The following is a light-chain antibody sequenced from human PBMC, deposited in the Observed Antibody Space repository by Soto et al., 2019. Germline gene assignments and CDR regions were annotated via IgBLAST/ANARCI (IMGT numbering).Light chain of an antibody. Sequence: ETVLTQSPGTLSLSPGDRATLSCRASQSVSSNYLAWYQQIPGQAPRLLMYGVTNRATGIPDRFSGSVSGTDFTLTISRLEPEDFAVYYCQQYGDSRYTFGQGTKLEIK. V-gene: IGKV3-20*01. CDR3: QQYGDSRYT. J-gene: IGKJ2*01. CDR1: QSVSSNY. CDR2: GVT.